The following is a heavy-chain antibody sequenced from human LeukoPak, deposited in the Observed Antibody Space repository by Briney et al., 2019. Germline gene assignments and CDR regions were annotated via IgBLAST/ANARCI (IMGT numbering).Heavy chain of an antibody. D-gene: IGHD2-2*01. Sequence: GGSLRLSCVASGFTFSHAWMNWVRQAPGRGLEWVGRIKTERNDGTTEHAVREEGRFTISRDDSKNTLYLEMNSLRTEDTAVYYCVADPANCCYAMDIWGQGTTVSVSS. CDR3: VADPANCCYAMDI. J-gene: IGHJ6*02. CDR2: IKTERNDGTT. CDR1: GFTFSHAW. V-gene: IGHV3-15*05.